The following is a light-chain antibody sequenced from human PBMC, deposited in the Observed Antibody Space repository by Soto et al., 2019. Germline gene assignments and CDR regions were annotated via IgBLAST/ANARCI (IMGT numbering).Light chain of an antibody. CDR1: QSISPW. CDR2: KAS. CDR3: QQYYNYFRT. V-gene: IGKV1-5*03. Sequence: DIQMTQSPSTLSASVGDRVTITCRASQSISPWLAWYQQKPGKAPKVLIYKASILESGVPSRFRGSGPGAEFTLTISGLQPDDFATYYCQQYYNYFRTFGQGTKLEIK. J-gene: IGKJ2*01.